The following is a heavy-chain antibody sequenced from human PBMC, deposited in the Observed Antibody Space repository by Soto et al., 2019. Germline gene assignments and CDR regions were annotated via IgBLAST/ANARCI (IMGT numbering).Heavy chain of an antibody. D-gene: IGHD6-19*01. CDR2: VSHDGRNT. V-gene: IGHV3-30*18. J-gene: IGHJ4*02. Sequence: PGGSLRLSCAASGFTFSSYAMHWVRQAPGKGLEWVAVVSHDGRNTHYAGSVKGRFTISRDSSKNTVSLEMTSLRAEDTAVYYCAKGGRQWLVTSDFNYWGQGALVTVSS. CDR1: GFTFSSYA. CDR3: AKGGRQWLVTSDFNY.